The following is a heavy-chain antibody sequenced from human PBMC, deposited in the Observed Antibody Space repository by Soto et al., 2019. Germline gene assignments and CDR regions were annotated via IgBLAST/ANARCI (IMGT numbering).Heavy chain of an antibody. CDR2: IIPIFGTA. CDR1: GGTFSSYA. J-gene: IGHJ6*02. CDR3: ARVSSGYDPHHYGMDV. Sequence: ASVKVSCKASGGTFSSYAISWVRQAPGQGLEWMGGIIPIFGTANYAQKFQGRVTITADESTSTAYMELSSLRSEDTAVYYCARVSSGYDPHHYGMDVWGQGTTVTVSS. V-gene: IGHV1-69*13. D-gene: IGHD5-12*01.